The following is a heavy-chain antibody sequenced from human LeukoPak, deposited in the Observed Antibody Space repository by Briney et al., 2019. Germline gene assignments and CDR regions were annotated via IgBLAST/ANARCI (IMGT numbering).Heavy chain of an antibody. J-gene: IGHJ4*02. CDR1: GFTFSNFA. D-gene: IGHD4-17*01. V-gene: IGHV3-23*01. CDR2: ISGSAGST. CDR3: AKTTPGYFDY. Sequence: GGCLRLSCEASGFTFSNFAMSWVRQAPGKGLEWVSGISGSAGSTYYADSVKGRFTISRDNSKNTLYLQMNSLRAEDTAVYYCAKTTPGYFDYWGQGTLVTVSS.